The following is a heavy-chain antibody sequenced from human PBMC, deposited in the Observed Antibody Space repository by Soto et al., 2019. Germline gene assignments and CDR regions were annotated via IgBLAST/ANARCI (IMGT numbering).Heavy chain of an antibody. J-gene: IGHJ4*02. Sequence: SVKVSCKASGGTFSSYAISWVRQAPGQGLEWMGGIIPIFGTANYAQKFQGRVTITADESTSTAYMELSSLRSDDTAVYYCARDMYYYDSSGYYYAFDYWGQGTLVTVSS. D-gene: IGHD3-22*01. V-gene: IGHV1-69*13. CDR2: IIPIFGTA. CDR3: ARDMYYYDSSGYYYAFDY. CDR1: GGTFSSYA.